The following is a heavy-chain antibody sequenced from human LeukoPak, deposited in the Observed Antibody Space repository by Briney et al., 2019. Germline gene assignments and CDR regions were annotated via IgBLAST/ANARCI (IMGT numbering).Heavy chain of an antibody. Sequence: SETLSLTCTVSGGSISGSSYYWGWIRQPPGKGLEWIGSIYYSGSTYYNPSLKSRVTISVDTSKNQFSLKLSSVTAADTAVYYCARAIRYGSGSFDYWGQGTLVTVSS. CDR1: GGSISGSSYY. J-gene: IGHJ4*02. CDR3: ARAIRYGSGSFDY. V-gene: IGHV4-39*01. CDR2: IYYSGST. D-gene: IGHD3-10*01.